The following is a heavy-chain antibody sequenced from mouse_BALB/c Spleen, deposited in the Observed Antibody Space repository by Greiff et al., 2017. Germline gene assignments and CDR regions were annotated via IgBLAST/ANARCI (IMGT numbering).Heavy chain of an antibody. CDR2: INPSTGYT. D-gene: IGHD4-1*01. V-gene: IGHV1-7*01. CDR1: GYTFTSYW. J-gene: IGHJ4*01. Sequence: QVHVKQSGAELAKPGASVKMSCKASGYTFTSYWMHWVKQRPGQGLEWIGYINPSTGYTEYNQKFKDKATLTADKSSSTAYMQLSSLTSEDSAVYYCAKLGWAMDYWGQGTSVTVSS. CDR3: AKLGWAMDY.